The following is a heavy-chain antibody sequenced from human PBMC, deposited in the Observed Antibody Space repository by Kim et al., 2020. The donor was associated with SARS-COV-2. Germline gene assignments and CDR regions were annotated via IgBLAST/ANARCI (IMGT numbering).Heavy chain of an antibody. CDR3: ARAAKGGVTYFDY. J-gene: IGHJ4*02. Sequence: GQKLQGRVTMTRDTSTSTVYMELSSLRSEDTAVYYCARAAKGGVTYFDYWGQGTLVTVSS. V-gene: IGHV1-46*04. D-gene: IGHD3-16*01.